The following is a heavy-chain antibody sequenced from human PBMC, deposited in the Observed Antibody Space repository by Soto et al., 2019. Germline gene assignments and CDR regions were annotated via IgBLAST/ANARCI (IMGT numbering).Heavy chain of an antibody. CDR3: ARQLDYYDSSGYYYPFDY. Sequence: GESRKISCKGSGYSFTSYWISWVRQMPGKGLEWMGRIDPSDSYTNYSPSFQGHVTISADKSISTAYLQWSSLKASDTAMSYCARQLDYYDSSGYYYPFDYWGQGTLVTVSS. CDR1: GYSFTSYW. V-gene: IGHV5-10-1*01. CDR2: IDPSDSYT. D-gene: IGHD3-22*01. J-gene: IGHJ4*02.